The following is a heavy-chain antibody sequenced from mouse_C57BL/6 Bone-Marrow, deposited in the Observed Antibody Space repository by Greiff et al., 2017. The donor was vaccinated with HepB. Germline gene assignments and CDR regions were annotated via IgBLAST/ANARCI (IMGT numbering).Heavy chain of an antibody. CDR1: GFTFSSYA. J-gene: IGHJ3*01. V-gene: IGHV5-9-1*02. CDR3: TRGGLWFSY. CDR2: ISSGGDYI. Sequence: EVKLVDSGEGLVKPGGSLKLSCAASGFTFSSYAMSWVRQTPEKRLEWVAYISSGGDYIYYADTVKGRFTISRDNARNTLYLQMSSLKSEDTAMYYCTRGGLWFSYWGQGTLVTVSA.